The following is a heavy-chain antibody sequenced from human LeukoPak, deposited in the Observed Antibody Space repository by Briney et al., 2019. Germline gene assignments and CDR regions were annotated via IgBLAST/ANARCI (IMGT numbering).Heavy chain of an antibody. CDR1: GFTFDDYA. V-gene: IGHV3-9*01. CDR2: ISWNSGSI. J-gene: IGHJ3*02. Sequence: GRSLRLSCAASGFTFDDYAMHWVRQAPGKGLEWVSGISWNSGSIGYADSVKGRFTISRDNAKNSLYLQMNSLRAEDTALYYCAKDSIVGATTGAFDIWGQGTMVTVSS. CDR3: AKDSIVGATTGAFDI. D-gene: IGHD1-26*01.